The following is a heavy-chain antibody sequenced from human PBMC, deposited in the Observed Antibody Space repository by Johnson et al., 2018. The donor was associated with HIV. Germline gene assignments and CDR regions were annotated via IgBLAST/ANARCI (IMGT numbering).Heavy chain of an antibody. V-gene: IGHV3-30*03. CDR2: ISYDGSNK. J-gene: IGHJ3*02. Sequence: QVQLVESGGGVVQPGGSLRLSCAASGFTVSSNYMSWVRQAPGKGLEWVAVISYDGSNKYYADSVKGRFTISRENAKNSLYLQMNSLRAEDTALYYCARDRSTPQPYYYDSSGYRGYSAFDIWGQGTMVTVSS. CDR1: GFTVSSNY. D-gene: IGHD3-22*01. CDR3: ARDRSTPQPYYYDSSGYRGYSAFDI.